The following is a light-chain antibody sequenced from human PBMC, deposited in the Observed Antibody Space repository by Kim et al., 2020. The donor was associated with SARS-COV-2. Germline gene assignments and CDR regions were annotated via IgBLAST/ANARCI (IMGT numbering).Light chain of an antibody. CDR3: QTWGSGIQV. V-gene: IGLV4-69*01. Sequence: QPVLTQSPSASASLGASVKRTCTLSSGHSNYVIAWHQQQPEKVPRYLMKLNSDGSHNRGDGIPDRFSGSSSGAERYLTISSLQSEDEADYYCQTWGSGIQVFGGGTQLTVL. CDR1: SGHSNYV. CDR2: LNSDGSH. J-gene: IGLJ3*02.